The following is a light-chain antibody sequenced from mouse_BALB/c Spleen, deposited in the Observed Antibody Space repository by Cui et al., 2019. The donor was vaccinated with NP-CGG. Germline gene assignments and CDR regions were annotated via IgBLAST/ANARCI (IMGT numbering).Light chain of an antibody. J-gene: IGLJ1*01. CDR1: TGSVTTSNY. Sequence: QAVVTQESAITTSPGETVTLTCRSSTGSVTTSNYANWVQEKPDHLFTGLIGGTNNRAPGVPARFSGSLIGDKSALTITWAQTEDEAIYFCALWYSNHWVFGGGTKLTVL. CDR2: GTN. CDR3: ALWYSNHWV. V-gene: IGLV1*01.